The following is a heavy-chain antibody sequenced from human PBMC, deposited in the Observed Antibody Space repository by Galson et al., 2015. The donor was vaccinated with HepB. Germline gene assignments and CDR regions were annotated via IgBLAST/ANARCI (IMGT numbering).Heavy chain of an antibody. CDR3: AKAFSEGYSGYEGAFDI. CDR2: VTSSAGST. V-gene: IGHV3-23*01. D-gene: IGHD5-12*01. Sequence: SLRLSCAASGFTFSSYAMSWVRHAPRKGLEWVSAVTSSAGSTYYADSAKGRFTISRDNSKNTLYLQMNSLRAEDTAVYHCAKAFSEGYSGYEGAFDIWGQGTMVTVSS. CDR1: GFTFSSYA. J-gene: IGHJ3*02.